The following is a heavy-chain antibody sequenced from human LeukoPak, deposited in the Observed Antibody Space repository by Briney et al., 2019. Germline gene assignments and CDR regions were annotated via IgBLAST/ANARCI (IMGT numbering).Heavy chain of an antibody. CDR3: SRGPYCSSGSCYPDPDAFDI. J-gene: IGHJ3*02. V-gene: IGHV3-49*04. Sequence: GGSLRLSCAASGFTFSSYWMAWVRQAPGKGLEWVGFIRSKSYGRITEYAASVKGRFTISRDDSKSIAYLQMNSLKTEDTAVYYCSRGPYCSSGSCYPDPDAFDIWGQGTVVTFSS. D-gene: IGHD2-15*01. CDR1: GFTFSSYW. CDR2: IRSKSYGRIT.